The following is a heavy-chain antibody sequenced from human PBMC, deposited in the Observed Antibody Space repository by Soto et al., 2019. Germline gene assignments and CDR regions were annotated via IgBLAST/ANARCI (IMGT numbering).Heavy chain of an antibody. CDR1: GFPFSSYA. Sequence: GGSLRLSCAASGFPFSSYAMSWVRQAPGKGLEWVSAISGSGGSTYYADSVKGRFTISRDNSKNTLYLQMNSLRAEDTAVYYCAPAPRYCSGGSCTPGDYWGQGTLVTVSS. J-gene: IGHJ4*02. CDR2: ISGSGGST. V-gene: IGHV3-23*01. CDR3: APAPRYCSGGSCTPGDY. D-gene: IGHD2-15*01.